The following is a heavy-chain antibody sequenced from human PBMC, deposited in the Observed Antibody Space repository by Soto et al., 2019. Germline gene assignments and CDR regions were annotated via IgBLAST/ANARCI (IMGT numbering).Heavy chain of an antibody. CDR2: IRNKANSYTT. CDR1: GFTFSDHY. Sequence: EVQLVESGGGLIQHGGSLRLSCAASGFTFSDHYMDWVRQAPGKGLEWVGRIRNKANSYTTDHAASVKGRFTISREDSRNSVYLQMNTLKTDDTAVYYCVAHSYGRVDYWGQGTLVTVSS. V-gene: IGHV3-72*01. CDR3: VAHSYGRVDY. J-gene: IGHJ4*02. D-gene: IGHD5-18*01.